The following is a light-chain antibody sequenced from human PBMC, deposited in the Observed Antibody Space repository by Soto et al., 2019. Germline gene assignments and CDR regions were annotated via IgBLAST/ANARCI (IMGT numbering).Light chain of an antibody. J-gene: IGKJ1*01. Sequence: EIVLTQSPCTLSLSPGERATLSWRASQSVSSSYLAWYQQQPGQAPRLLIYGASSRATGIPDRFSGSLYGTDFNLTISRLETEDFAVYYCQQYGSSPITFGQGTKVDIK. CDR1: QSVSSSY. CDR2: GAS. V-gene: IGKV3-20*01. CDR3: QQYGSSPIT.